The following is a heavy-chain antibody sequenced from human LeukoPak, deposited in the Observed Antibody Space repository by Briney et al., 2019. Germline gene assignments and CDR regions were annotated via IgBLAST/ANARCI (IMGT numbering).Heavy chain of an antibody. Sequence: GGSLTLSCAASGITFSRFWMSWVRQAPGKGLQWVANINQEGSEKHYVDSVKGRFTISRDNAENSLYLQMNSLRAEDTAVYYCARGPLGSYDYVWGSYRYTYFDYWGQGTLVTVSS. CDR1: GITFSRFW. CDR2: INQEGSEK. CDR3: ARGPLGSYDYVWGSYRYTYFDY. V-gene: IGHV3-7*03. D-gene: IGHD3-16*02. J-gene: IGHJ4*02.